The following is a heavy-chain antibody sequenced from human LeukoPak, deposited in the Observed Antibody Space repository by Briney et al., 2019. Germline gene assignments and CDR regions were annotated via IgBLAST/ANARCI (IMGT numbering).Heavy chain of an antibody. CDR1: GGSINTYF. CDR3: ARGSAYYNN. J-gene: IGHJ4*02. Sequence: SETLSLTCTVSGGSINTYFWSWIRQPTGKGLEWIGYISSGGSTNYNPSLKSRVTISVDTSKNQFSLKLSSVTAADTAVYYCARGSAYYNNWGQGTLVPVSS. D-gene: IGHD3-3*01. V-gene: IGHV4-59*01. CDR2: ISSGGST.